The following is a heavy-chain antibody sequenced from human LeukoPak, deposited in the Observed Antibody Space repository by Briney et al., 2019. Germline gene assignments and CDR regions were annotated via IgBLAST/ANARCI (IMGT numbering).Heavy chain of an antibody. J-gene: IGHJ4*02. CDR2: IKQDGSAT. Sequence: GGSLRLSCAASGFSFSNYWMNWVRQAPGKGLEWVANIKQDGSATYYEDSVKGRFTISRDNAKNSLSLQMNSLRVEDTAVYFCAGGLGWIHDYWGQGTLVTVPS. D-gene: IGHD5-18*01. CDR1: GFSFSNYW. CDR3: AGGLGWIHDY. V-gene: IGHV3-7*01.